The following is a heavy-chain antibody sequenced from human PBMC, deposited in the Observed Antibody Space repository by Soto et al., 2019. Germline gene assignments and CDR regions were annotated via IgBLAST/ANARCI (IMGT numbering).Heavy chain of an antibody. CDR2: IGTAGDT. D-gene: IGHD3-3*01. V-gene: IGHV3-13*01. CDR3: ARVPLLEWSSNIYGMDV. CDR1: GFTFSSYD. J-gene: IGHJ6*02. Sequence: PGGSLRLSCAASGFTFSSYDMHWVRQATGKGLEWVSAIGTAGDTYYPGSVKGRFTISRENAKNSLYLQMNSLRAEDTAVYYCARVPLLEWSSNIYGMDVWGQGTTVTVS.